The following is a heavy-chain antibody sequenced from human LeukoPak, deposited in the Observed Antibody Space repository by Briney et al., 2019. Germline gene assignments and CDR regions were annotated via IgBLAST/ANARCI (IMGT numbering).Heavy chain of an antibody. J-gene: IGHJ4*02. CDR2: INHSGST. CDR3: ARVPYYGPRRCYFDY. Sequence: SETLSLTCAVYGGSFSGYYWSWIRQPPGKGLEWIGEINHSGSTNYNPSLKSRVTISVDTSKNQFSLKLSSVTAADTAVYYCARVPYYGPRRCYFDYWGQGTLVTVSS. D-gene: IGHD3-10*01. V-gene: IGHV4-34*01. CDR1: GGSFSGYY.